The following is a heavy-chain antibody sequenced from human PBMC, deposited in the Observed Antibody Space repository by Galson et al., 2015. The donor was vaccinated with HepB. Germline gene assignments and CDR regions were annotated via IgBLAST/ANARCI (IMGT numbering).Heavy chain of an antibody. CDR1: GYSFTGYW. D-gene: IGHD7-27*01. J-gene: IGHJ6*02. CDR2: ICPGDSDT. V-gene: IGHV5-51*03. Sequence: QSGAEVKKPGESLKISCKGSGYSFTGYWIGWVRQMPGKGLEWMGIICPGDSDTRYSPSFQGQVTFSADKSISTAYLQWDSLTASDTAMYYCARLPWGSYYYYYGMDVWGQGTTVTVSS. CDR3: ARLPWGSYYYYYGMDV.